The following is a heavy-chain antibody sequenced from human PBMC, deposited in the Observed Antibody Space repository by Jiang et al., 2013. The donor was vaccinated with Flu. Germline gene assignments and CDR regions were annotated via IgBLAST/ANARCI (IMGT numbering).Heavy chain of an antibody. CDR1: GDSISSSSHY. Sequence: GSGLVKPSETLSLTCSVSGDSISSSSHYWGWIRQPPGKGLEWIGNIYYSGTTYYNPSLKSRATQSVDTSKNQFSLKLRSVTAADTGVYYCARRPRYSSGLFDFWGQGTLVTASS. V-gene: IGHV4-39*01. CDR3: ARRPRYSSGLFDF. D-gene: IGHD6-19*01. J-gene: IGHJ4*02. CDR2: IYYSGTT.